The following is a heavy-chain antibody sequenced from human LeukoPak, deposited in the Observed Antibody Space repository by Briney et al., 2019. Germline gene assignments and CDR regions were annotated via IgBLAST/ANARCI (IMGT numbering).Heavy chain of an antibody. V-gene: IGHV3-64D*06. Sequence: GGSLRLSCSASGFIFSPYAMHWVRQAPGKGLEYVSSISSEGKTTYYADSVRGRFTISRDNSKNTLYLQMSSLRPEDTAVYYCVKDRWVDHWGQGTLVTVSS. CDR1: GFIFSPYA. CDR3: VKDRWVDH. CDR2: ISSEGKTT. D-gene: IGHD6-13*01. J-gene: IGHJ4*02.